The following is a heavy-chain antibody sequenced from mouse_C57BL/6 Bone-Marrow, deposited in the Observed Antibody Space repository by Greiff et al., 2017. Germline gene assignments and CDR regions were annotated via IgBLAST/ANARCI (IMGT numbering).Heavy chain of an antibody. CDR2: IDPSDSET. Sequence: QVQLKEPGAELVRPGSSVKLSCKASGYTFTSYWMHWVKQRPIQGLEWIGNIDPSDSETHYNQKFKDKATLTVDKSSSTAYMQLSSLTSEDSAVYYCARWGGTFDYWGQGTTLTVSS. D-gene: IGHD3-3*01. V-gene: IGHV1-52*01. CDR3: ARWGGTFDY. J-gene: IGHJ2*01. CDR1: GYTFTSYW.